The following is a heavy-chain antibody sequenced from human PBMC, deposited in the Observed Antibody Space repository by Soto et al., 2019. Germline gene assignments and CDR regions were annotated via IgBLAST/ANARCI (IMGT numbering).Heavy chain of an antibody. CDR3: ARDRSRGTIAVAAIFDY. Sequence: GGSLRLSCAASGFTFSSYSMNWVRQAPGKGLEWVSYISSSSSTIYYADSVKGRFTISRDNAKNSLYLQMNSLRAEDTAVYYCARDRSRGTIAVAAIFDYWGQGTLVTVSS. D-gene: IGHD6-19*01. V-gene: IGHV3-48*01. CDR1: GFTFSSYS. CDR2: ISSSSSTI. J-gene: IGHJ4*02.